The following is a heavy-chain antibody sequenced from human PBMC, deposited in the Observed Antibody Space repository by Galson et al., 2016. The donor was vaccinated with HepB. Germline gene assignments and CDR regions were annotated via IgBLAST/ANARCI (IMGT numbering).Heavy chain of an antibody. CDR2: AYSNGAT. Sequence: TLSLTCSVSGGSIGSGSHFWSWVRQRAGKGLEWIGRAYSNGATNYNPSLESRVTISVDVSKNQVYLNLTSVTAADTALYFCAREILSFNWFDLWGQGTLATASS. J-gene: IGHJ5*02. CDR1: GGSIGSGSHF. D-gene: IGHD2-15*01. CDR3: AREILSFNWFDL. V-gene: IGHV4-61*02.